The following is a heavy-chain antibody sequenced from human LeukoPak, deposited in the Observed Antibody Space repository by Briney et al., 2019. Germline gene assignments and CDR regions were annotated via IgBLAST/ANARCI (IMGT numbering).Heavy chain of an antibody. J-gene: IGHJ4*02. CDR2: IYYSGST. CDR1: GGSISSSSYY. V-gene: IGHV4-39*01. CDR3: ASNDILTGYYFDY. D-gene: IGHD3-9*01. Sequence: SETPSLTCTVSGGSISSSSYYWGWIRQPPGKGLEWIGSIYYSGSTYYNPSLKSRVTISVDTSKNQFSLKLSSVTAADTAVYYCASNDILTGYYFDYWGQGTLVTVSS.